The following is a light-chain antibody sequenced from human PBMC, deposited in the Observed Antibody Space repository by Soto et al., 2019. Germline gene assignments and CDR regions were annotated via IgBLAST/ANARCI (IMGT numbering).Light chain of an antibody. CDR1: QSISSY. CDR3: KQTYSTTRT. J-gene: IGKJ1*01. V-gene: IGKV1-39*01. Sequence: DIQMTQSPSSLSASVGDRVTLTCRAIQSISSYLNWYQQEPGKAPKLLIYAASTLQRGVPSKYTGSGSGTDFTLTISSLQTEAFATYYCKQTYSTTRTFGQGTKVEIK. CDR2: AAS.